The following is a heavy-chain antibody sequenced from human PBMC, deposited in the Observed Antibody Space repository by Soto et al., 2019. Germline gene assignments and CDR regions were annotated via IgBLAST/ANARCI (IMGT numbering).Heavy chain of an antibody. CDR3: ARGIPVWYYDSSGYYFDY. J-gene: IGHJ4*02. Sequence: PSETLSLTCTASGGSISSGDYYWSWIRQPTGKGLEWIGYIYYSGSTYYNPSLKSRVTISVDTSKNQFSLKLSSVTAADTAVYYCARGIPVWYYDSSGYYFDYWGQGTLVTVSS. V-gene: IGHV4-30-4*01. CDR1: GGSISSGDYY. CDR2: IYYSGST. D-gene: IGHD3-22*01.